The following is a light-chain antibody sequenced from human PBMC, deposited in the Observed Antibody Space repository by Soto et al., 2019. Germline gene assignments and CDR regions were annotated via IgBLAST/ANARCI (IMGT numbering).Light chain of an antibody. V-gene: IGLV1-51*01. CDR1: SSNIGGNS. CDR2: DDN. CDR3: GSWDSSLSAYV. J-gene: IGLJ1*01. Sequence: QSVLTQPPSVSAAPGQKVTISCPGSSSNIGGNSVSWYQQLPGTAPKLLIYDDNKRPSGIPDRFSGSNSGTSATLGITGFQTGDEADYHCGSWDSSLSAYVFGTGTKVTVL.